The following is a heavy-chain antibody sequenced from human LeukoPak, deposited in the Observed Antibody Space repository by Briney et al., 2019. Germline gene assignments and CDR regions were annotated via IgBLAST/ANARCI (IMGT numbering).Heavy chain of an antibody. D-gene: IGHD3-3*01. J-gene: IGHJ4*02. CDR2: INPNSGGT. Sequence: ASVKVSCKASGYTFTGDYMHWVRQAPGQGLEWMGWINPNSGGTNYAQKFQGRVSMTRDTSNSTASMELSRLRLNDEAVYYCARGSRFLEWLLYEALNYWGQGTLVTVSS. CDR1: GYTFTGDY. CDR3: ARGSRFLEWLLYEALNY. V-gene: IGHV1-2*02.